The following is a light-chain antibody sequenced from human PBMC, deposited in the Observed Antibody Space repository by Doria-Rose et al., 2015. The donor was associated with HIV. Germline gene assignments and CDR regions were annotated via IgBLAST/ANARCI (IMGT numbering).Light chain of an antibody. CDR3: MQALQTPFT. CDR2: VGS. V-gene: IGKV2-28*01. J-gene: IGKJ3*01. CDR1: QSLLHSNGYDY. Sequence: MTQSPLSLPVTPGEPASISCRSSQSLLHSNGYDYLDWYLQKPCQSPQLLIYVGSIRASGVPERISGSGSGTDFTLKISWVEAEDVGLYYCMQALQTPFTFGPGTKVDIK.